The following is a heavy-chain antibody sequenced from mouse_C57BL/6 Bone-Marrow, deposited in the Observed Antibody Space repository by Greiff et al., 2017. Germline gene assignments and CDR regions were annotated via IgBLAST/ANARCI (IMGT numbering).Heavy chain of an antibody. J-gene: IGHJ2*01. CDR1: GYTFNDYY. Sequence: VQLQQSGPELVKPGASVKISCKASGYTFNDYYMNWVKQSHGKSLEWIGDINPNNGGTSYNQKFKGKATLTVDKSSSTAYMELRSLTSEDSAVYYCALGYFDYWGQGTTLTVSS. CDR2: INPNNGGT. D-gene: IGHD4-1*01. V-gene: IGHV1-26*01. CDR3: ALGYFDY.